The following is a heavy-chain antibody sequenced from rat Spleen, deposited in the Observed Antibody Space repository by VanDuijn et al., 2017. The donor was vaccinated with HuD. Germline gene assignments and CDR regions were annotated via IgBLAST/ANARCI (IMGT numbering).Heavy chain of an antibody. CDR1: GFTFSNYG. Sequence: EVQLVESGGGLVQPGRSLKLSCAASGFTFSNYGMHWIRQAPTKGLEWVASISPTGGSTSYRDSVKGRFTISRDNAKSTLCLQMDSLRSEDRATYYCATAGARISRFAYWGQGTLVTVSS. CDR3: ATAGARISRFAY. CDR2: ISPTGGST. J-gene: IGHJ3*01. D-gene: IGHD1-2*01. V-gene: IGHV5-19*01.